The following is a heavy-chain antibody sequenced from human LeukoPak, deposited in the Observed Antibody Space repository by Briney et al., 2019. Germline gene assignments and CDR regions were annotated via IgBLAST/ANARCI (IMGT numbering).Heavy chain of an antibody. D-gene: IGHD3-3*02. CDR2: IHDSGSA. CDR3: VQVRLAGLFDP. CDR1: GASVSAYY. Sequence: SETLSLTCTVSGASVSAYYWTWIRQPPGKRLEWLGYIHDSGSANYNPSLNSRLTMSLDASKNQFSLKLSSVSAVDTAVYYCVQVRLAGLFDPWGQGTLVTVSS. V-gene: IGHV4-59*02. J-gene: IGHJ5*02.